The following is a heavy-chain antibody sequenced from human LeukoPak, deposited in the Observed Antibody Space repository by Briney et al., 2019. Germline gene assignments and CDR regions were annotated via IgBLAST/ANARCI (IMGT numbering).Heavy chain of an antibody. CDR3: APSSDFWSGYGMEV. J-gene: IGHJ6*02. V-gene: IGHV5-51*01. D-gene: IGHD3-3*01. CDR1: GYSFTSYW. CDR2: IYPGDSDT. Sequence: GESLKISCKGSGYSFTSYWIGWVRQMPGKGLEWMGIIYPGDSDTRYSPSFQGQVTISADKSTSTAYLQWTSLKASDTARYYGAPSSDFWSGYGMEVWAKGPRSPSP.